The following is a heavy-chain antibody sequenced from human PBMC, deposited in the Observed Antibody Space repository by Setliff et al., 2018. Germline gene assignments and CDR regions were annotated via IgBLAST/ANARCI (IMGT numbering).Heavy chain of an antibody. J-gene: IGHJ6*03. Sequence: SETLSLTCDVSGYSISSGYYWSWIRQPAGKGLEWIGRIYTSGSTNHNPSLKSRVTMSVDTSKNQFSLKLSSVTAADTAVYYCARDSRGNPPNYMDVWGKGTTVTVSS. CDR3: ARDSRGNPPNYMDV. CDR2: IYTSGST. CDR1: GYSISSGYY. V-gene: IGHV4-4*07.